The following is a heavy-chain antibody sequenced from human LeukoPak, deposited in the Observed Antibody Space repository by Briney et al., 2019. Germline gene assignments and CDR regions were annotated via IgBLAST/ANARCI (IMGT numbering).Heavy chain of an antibody. CDR1: GYTFTGYY. CDR3: ARDQYYYDSSGYSRFDY. J-gene: IGHJ4*02. Sequence: GASVKVSCKASGYTFTGYYMHWVRQAPGQGLEWMGWINPNSGGTNYAQKFQGRVTMTRDTSISTAYMELSRLRSDDTAVYYCARDQYYYDSSGYSRFDYWGQGTLVTVSS. CDR2: INPNSGGT. V-gene: IGHV1-2*02. D-gene: IGHD3-22*01.